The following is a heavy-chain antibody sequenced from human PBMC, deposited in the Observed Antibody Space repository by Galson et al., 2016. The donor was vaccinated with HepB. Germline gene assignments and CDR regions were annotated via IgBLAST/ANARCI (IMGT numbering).Heavy chain of an antibody. CDR1: GYSFHIYW. J-gene: IGHJ3*02. Sequence: QSGAEVKKPGESLKISCQGSGYSFHIYWIGWVRQKPGKGLEWTGTIYPGDSDTRYNPSFQGLVAFSADKSISTVYLQWSSLKASDTAIYYCARRRIATGWGDILDIWGQGTMVTVSS. V-gene: IGHV5-51*01. D-gene: IGHD6-13*01. CDR3: ARRRIATGWGDILDI. CDR2: IYPGDSDT.